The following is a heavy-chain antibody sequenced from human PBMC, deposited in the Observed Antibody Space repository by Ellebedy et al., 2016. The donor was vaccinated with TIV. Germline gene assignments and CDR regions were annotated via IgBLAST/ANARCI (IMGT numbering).Heavy chain of an antibody. CDR2: MSHDESNE. J-gene: IGHJ4*02. Sequence: GESLKLSCAASGFTFSNSAMHWVRQAPGKGLEWVAAMSHDESNEYYADSVKGRFTISRDNSKNTLYLEMHSLRTEDTAVYYCARSGARAVTPDYWGQGTLVTVSS. CDR3: ARSGARAVTPDY. CDR1: GFTFSNSA. D-gene: IGHD2-21*02. V-gene: IGHV3-30*01.